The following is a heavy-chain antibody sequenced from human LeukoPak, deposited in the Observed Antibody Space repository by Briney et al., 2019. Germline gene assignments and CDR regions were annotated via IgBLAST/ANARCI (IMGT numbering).Heavy chain of an antibody. CDR2: TYYRSKWYD. V-gene: IGHV6-1*01. D-gene: IGHD3-22*01. J-gene: IGHJ4*02. CDR3: ARASGITMIVSY. CDR1: GDSVSSNSAA. Sequence: SQTLSLTCAISGDSVSSNSAAWNWIRQSPSRGLEWLGRTYYRSKWYDDYAVSVKGRITINPDTSKNQFSLQLNSVTPEDTAVYYCARASGITMIVSYWGQGTLVTVSS.